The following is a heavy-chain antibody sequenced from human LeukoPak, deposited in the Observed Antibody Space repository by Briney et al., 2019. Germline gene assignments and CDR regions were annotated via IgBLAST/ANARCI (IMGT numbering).Heavy chain of an antibody. CDR3: ARDQYYYGSGSYASPPFDY. Sequence: ASVKVSCKASGYTFTSYGISWVRQAPGQGLEWMGWISAYNGNTNYAQKLQGRVTMTTDTPTSTAYMELRSLRSDDTAVYYCARDQYYYGSGSYASPPFDYWGQGTLVTVSS. V-gene: IGHV1-18*01. CDR2: ISAYNGNT. J-gene: IGHJ4*02. CDR1: GYTFTSYG. D-gene: IGHD3-10*01.